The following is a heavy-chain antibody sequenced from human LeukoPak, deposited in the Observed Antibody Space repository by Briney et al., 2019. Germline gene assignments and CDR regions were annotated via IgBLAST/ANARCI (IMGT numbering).Heavy chain of an antibody. J-gene: IGHJ6*03. V-gene: IGHV4-34*01. D-gene: IGHD2-2*01. CDR2: INHSGST. CDR1: GGSFSGYY. CDR3: ATSCPKYYYHYYMDV. Sequence: SETLSLTCAVYGGSFSGYYWSWIRQPPGKGLEWIGEINHSGSTNYNPSLKSRVTISVDTSKNQFSLKLSSVTAADTAVYYCATSCPKYYYHYYMDVWGKGTTVTVSS.